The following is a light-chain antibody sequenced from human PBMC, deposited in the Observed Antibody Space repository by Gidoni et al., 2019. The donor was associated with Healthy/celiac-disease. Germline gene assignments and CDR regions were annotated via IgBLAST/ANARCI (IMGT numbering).Light chain of an antibody. J-gene: IGKJ1*01. CDR2: AAS. CDR3: QQSYSTPQT. Sequence: IQMTQSPSSLSASVGDRVTITCRASQSISSYLNWYQQKPGKAPKLLIYAASSLQSGVPSRFSGSGSGTEFTLTSSSLQPEDFATYYCQQSYSTPQTFGQGTKVEIK. V-gene: IGKV1-39*01. CDR1: QSISSY.